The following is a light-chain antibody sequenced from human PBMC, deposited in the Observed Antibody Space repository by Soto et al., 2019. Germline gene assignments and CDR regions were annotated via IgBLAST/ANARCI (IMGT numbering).Light chain of an antibody. Sequence: DIQMTQSPSSLSASVGDRVTITCRASQSISSYLNWYQQKPGKAPKLLIYAASSFQSGVPSRFSGSGSGTDFTLTISSLQPEDFATYYCQQSYKTPHTFGQGTKLETK. V-gene: IGKV1-39*01. CDR2: AAS. CDR3: QQSYKTPHT. CDR1: QSISSY. J-gene: IGKJ2*01.